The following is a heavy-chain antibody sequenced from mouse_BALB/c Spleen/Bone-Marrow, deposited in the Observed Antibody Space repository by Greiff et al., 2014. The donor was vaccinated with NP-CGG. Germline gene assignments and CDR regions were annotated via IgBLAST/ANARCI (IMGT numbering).Heavy chain of an antibody. D-gene: IGHD1-1*01. CDR2: INPSSGYT. J-gene: IGHJ2*01. CDR3: SRGGNFDY. Sequence: VMLLESGAELARPGASVKMSCKASGYTFTSYTMHWVKQRPGQGLEWIGYINPSSGYTNYNQKFKDKATLTADRSSSTAYMQLRSLTAEDSAVYDGSRGGNFDYWGQGTTLTVSS. CDR1: GYTFTSYT. V-gene: IGHV1-4*01.